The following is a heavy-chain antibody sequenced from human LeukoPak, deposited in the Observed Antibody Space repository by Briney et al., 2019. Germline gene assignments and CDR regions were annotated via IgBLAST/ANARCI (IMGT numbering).Heavy chain of an antibody. CDR3: ARDIHWVDSSGYYYWYFDL. J-gene: IGHJ2*01. D-gene: IGHD3-22*01. CDR2: INHSGST. V-gene: IGHV4-34*01. Sequence: PSETLSLTCAVYGGSFSGYYWSWIRQPPGKGLEWIGEINHSGSTNYNPSLKSRVTISVDTSRNQFSLKLSSVTAADTAVYYCARDIHWVDSSGYYYWYFDLWGRGTLVTVSS. CDR1: GGSFSGYY.